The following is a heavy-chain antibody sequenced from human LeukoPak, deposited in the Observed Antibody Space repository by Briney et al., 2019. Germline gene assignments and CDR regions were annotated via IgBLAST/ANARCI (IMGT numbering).Heavy chain of an antibody. CDR3: VMSDRYCSGGSCESPYYFDY. D-gene: IGHD2-15*01. V-gene: IGHV4-39*01. Sequence: PSETLSLTCTVSGGSISSSSYYWGWIRQPPGKGLEWIGSIYYSGRTYYYPSLKHRVTISVDTSKNQFSLKLSSVTAADTAVYYCVMSDRYCSGGSCESPYYFDYWGQGTLVTVSS. CDR1: GGSISSSSYY. CDR2: IYYSGRT. J-gene: IGHJ4*02.